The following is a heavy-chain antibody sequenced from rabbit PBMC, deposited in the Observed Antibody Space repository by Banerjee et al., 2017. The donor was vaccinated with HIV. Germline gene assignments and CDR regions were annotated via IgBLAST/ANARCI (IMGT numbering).Heavy chain of an antibody. V-gene: IGHV1S40*01. D-gene: IGHD1-1*01. CDR2: IYAGSSGSN. Sequence: QSLEESGGDLVKPGASLTLTCTASGFTLSSYWMCWVRQAPGKGLEWIACIYAGSSGSNYYAGWAKGRFTISKTSSTTVTLQMTSLTAADTATYFCARDLGVGNTYYRDALDPWGPGTLVTVS. CDR1: GFTLSSYW. J-gene: IGHJ2*01. CDR3: ARDLGVGNTYYRDALDP.